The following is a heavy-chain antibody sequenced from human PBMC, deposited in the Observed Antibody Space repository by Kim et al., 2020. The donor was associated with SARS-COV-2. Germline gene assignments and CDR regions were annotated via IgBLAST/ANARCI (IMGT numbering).Heavy chain of an antibody. CDR1: GGSISSSNW. Sequence: SETLSLTCAVSGGSISSSNWWSWVRQPPGKGLEWIGEIYHSGSTNYNPSLKSRVTISVDKSKNQFSLKLSSVTAADTAVYYCARDFPFLYGSGSYAYWGQGTLVTVSS. J-gene: IGHJ4*02. CDR3: ARDFPFLYGSGSYAY. D-gene: IGHD3-10*01. CDR2: IYHSGST. V-gene: IGHV4-4*02.